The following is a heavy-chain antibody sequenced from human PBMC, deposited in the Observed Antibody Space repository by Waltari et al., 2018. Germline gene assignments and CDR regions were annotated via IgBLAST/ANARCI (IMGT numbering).Heavy chain of an antibody. D-gene: IGHD3-3*01. CDR1: GGSISSYY. CDR2: IYYSGST. J-gene: IGHJ6*03. Sequence: QVQLQESGPGLVKPSETLSLTCTVSGGSISSYYWSWIRQPPGKGLEWIGYIYYSGSTNYTPSLKSRVTISVDTSKNQFSLKLSSVTAADTAVYYCARGYDFWSGYYDYYYYYMDVWGKGTTVTISS. V-gene: IGHV4-59*01. CDR3: ARGYDFWSGYYDYYYYYMDV.